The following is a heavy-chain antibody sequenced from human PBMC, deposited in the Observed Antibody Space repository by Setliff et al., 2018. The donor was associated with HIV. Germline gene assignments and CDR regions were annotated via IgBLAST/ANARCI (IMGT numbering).Heavy chain of an antibody. Sequence: SETLSLTCTVSGGSISNSRYYWSWIRQPPGKGLEWIGSIYYRGNTYYNPSLKSRLTISVETSKNQFSLTLNSVTAADTAFYYCARLSNGLPADYWGQGTLVTVSS. V-gene: IGHV4-39*01. CDR1: GGSISNSRYY. J-gene: IGHJ4*02. D-gene: IGHD2-8*01. CDR3: ARLSNGLPADY. CDR2: IYYRGNT.